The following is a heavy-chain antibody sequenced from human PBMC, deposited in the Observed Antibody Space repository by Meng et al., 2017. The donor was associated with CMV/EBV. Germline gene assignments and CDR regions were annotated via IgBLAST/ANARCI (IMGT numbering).Heavy chain of an antibody. CDR3: ARDHADYYDSSGFDY. CDR2: ISSSGSTI. D-gene: IGHD3-22*01. V-gene: IGHV3-11*04. J-gene: IGHJ4*02. CDR1: GFTFSDYY. Sequence: GESLKISCAASGFTFSDYYMSWIRQAPGKGLEWVSYISSSGSTIYYADSVKGRFTISRDNAKNSLYLQMNSLRAEDTAVYYCARDHADYYDSSGFDYWGQGTLVTVSS.